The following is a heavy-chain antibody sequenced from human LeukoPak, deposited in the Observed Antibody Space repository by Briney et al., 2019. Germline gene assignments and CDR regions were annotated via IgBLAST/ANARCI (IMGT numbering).Heavy chain of an antibody. J-gene: IGHJ6*03. CDR1: GFTFDDYG. CDR3: ARLAVTGYYYYYYYMDV. Sequence: GGSLRLSCAASGFTFDDYGMSWVRQAPGKGLEWVSGINWNGGSTGYADSVKGRFTISRDNAKSSLYLQMNSLRAEDTALYYCARLAVTGYYYYYYYMDVWGKGTTVTVSS. D-gene: IGHD2-21*02. V-gene: IGHV3-20*04. CDR2: INWNGGST.